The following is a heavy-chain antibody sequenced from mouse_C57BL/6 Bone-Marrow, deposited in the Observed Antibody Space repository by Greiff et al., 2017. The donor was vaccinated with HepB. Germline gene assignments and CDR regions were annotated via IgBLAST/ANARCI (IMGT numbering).Heavy chain of an antibody. D-gene: IGHD2-3*01. CDR3: ASDSRWLAYYIDY. CDR2: ISDGGSYT. CDR1: GFTFSSYA. Sequence: EVMLVESGGGLVKPGGSLKLSCAASGFTFSSYAMSWVRQTPEKRLEWVATISDGGSYTYYPDNVKGRFTISRDNAKNNLYLQMSHLKTEDTAMYYCASDSRWLAYYIDYWGQGTTLTVSS. J-gene: IGHJ2*01. V-gene: IGHV5-4*03.